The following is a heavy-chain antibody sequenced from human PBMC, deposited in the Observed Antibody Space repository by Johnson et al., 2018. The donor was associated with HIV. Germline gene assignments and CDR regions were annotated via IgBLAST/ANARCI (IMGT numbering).Heavy chain of an antibody. CDR2: IKQDGSEK. Sequence: VQLVESGGGLVQPGGSLRLSCAASGFTFSSYWMSWVRQAPGKGLEWVANIKQDGSEKYYVDYVKGRFTTSRDNAKNSLYLQMNSLRAEDTAVYYCARGIAVSNWVDIWGQGTMVTVSS. CDR3: ARGIAVSNWVDI. D-gene: IGHD6-19*01. J-gene: IGHJ3*02. CDR1: GFTFSSYW. V-gene: IGHV3-7*01.